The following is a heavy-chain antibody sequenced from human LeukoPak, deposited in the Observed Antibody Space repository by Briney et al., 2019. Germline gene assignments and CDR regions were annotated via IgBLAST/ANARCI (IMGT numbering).Heavy chain of an antibody. D-gene: IGHD3-22*01. CDR2: IIPIFGTA. Sequence: SVKVSCKASGGTFSSYAISWVRQAPGQGLEWMGGIIPIFGTANYAQKFQGRVTMTRDTSTSTVYMELSSLRSEDTAMYYCARDRTHYYDSSGYYSRWEYWGQGTLVTVSS. V-gene: IGHV1-69*05. J-gene: IGHJ4*02. CDR1: GGTFSSYA. CDR3: ARDRTHYYDSSGYYSRWEY.